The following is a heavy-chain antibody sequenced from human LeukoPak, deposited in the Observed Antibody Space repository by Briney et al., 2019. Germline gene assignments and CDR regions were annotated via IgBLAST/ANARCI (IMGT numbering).Heavy chain of an antibody. V-gene: IGHV4-34*01. Sequence: SETLSLTCAVYGGSFSGYYWSWIRQPPGKGLEWIGEINHSGSTNYNPSLKSRVTISVDKSKNQFSLKLSSVTAADTAVYYCVRGILRFLEWSDKSLTSYYYYYMDVWGKGTTVTISS. J-gene: IGHJ6*03. CDR2: INHSGST. D-gene: IGHD3-3*01. CDR3: VRGILRFLEWSDKSLTSYYYYYMDV. CDR1: GGSFSGYY.